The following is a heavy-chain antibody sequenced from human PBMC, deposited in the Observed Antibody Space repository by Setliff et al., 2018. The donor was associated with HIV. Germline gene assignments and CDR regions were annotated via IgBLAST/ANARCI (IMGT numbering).Heavy chain of an antibody. Sequence: PGGSLRLSCAVFGLILSDQFIDWVRQAPGKGLEWVGRTRSRAYSYTTQYAASVKDRFTISRDDSENSVFLQMNSLKTEDTAMYFCVRASPPFHIWGQGTMVTVSS. CDR2: TRSRAYSYTT. J-gene: IGHJ3*02. CDR3: VRASPPFHI. CDR1: GLILSDQF. V-gene: IGHV3-72*01.